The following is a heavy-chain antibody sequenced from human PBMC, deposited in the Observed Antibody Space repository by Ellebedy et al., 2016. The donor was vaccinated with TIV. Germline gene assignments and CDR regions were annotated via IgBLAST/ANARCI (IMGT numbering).Heavy chain of an antibody. CDR3: ARDSRPNIGSF. CDR2: IYSDGRT. V-gene: IGHV3-66*01. Sequence: GESLKISCAASGCAVSSDFMSWVRQAPGKGPEWVSIIYSDGRTFYADSVKGRFTISRDNSKNTLYLQMNSLRAEDAAVYFCARDSRPNIGSFWGQGTLVTVSS. D-gene: IGHD1-26*01. CDR1: GCAVSSDF. J-gene: IGHJ4*02.